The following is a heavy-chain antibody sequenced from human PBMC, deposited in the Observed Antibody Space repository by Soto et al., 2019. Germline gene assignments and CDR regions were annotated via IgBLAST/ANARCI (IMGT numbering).Heavy chain of an antibody. CDR2: ISSSSSTI. J-gene: IGHJ4*02. Sequence: GGSLRLSCAASGFTFSSYSMNWVRQAPGKGLGWVSYISSSSSTIYYADSVKGRFTISRDNAKNSLYLQMNSLRDEDTAVYYCAMDRGYSYGLSGYYFDYWGQGTLVTVSS. V-gene: IGHV3-48*02. CDR3: AMDRGYSYGLSGYYFDY. CDR1: GFTFSSYS. D-gene: IGHD5-18*01.